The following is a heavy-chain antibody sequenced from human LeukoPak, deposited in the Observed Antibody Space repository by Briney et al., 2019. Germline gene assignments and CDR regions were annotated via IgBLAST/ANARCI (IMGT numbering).Heavy chain of an antibody. J-gene: IGHJ5*02. V-gene: IGHV1-69*05. CDR3: ARGGPNSSSSGYNWFDP. D-gene: IGHD6-6*01. Sequence: SVKVSCKASGGTFSSYAISWVRQAPGQGLEWMGGIIPIFGTANYAQKFQGRVTITTDESTSTAYMELSSLRSEDTAVYYCARGGPNSSSSGYNWFDPWGQGTLVTVSS. CDR1: GGTFSSYA. CDR2: IIPIFGTA.